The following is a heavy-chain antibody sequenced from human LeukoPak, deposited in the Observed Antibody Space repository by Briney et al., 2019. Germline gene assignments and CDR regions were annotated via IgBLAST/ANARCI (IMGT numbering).Heavy chain of an antibody. CDR3: ARAVYYYDSSGQYEGVFDY. D-gene: IGHD3-22*01. CDR1: GFTVSSNY. V-gene: IGHV3-53*01. Sequence: GSLRLSCAASGFTVSSNYMSWVRQAPGKGLEWVSVIYSGGSTYYADSVKGRFTMSRDNSKNTLYLQMNSLRAEDTAVYYCARAVYYYDSSGQYEGVFDYWGQGTLVTVSS. CDR2: IYSGGST. J-gene: IGHJ4*02.